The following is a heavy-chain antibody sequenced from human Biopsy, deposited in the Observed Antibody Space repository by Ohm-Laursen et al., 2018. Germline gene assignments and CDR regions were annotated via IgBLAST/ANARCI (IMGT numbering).Heavy chain of an antibody. CDR2: ISEGGST. CDR1: GGSFTGHY. V-gene: IGHV4-59*11. CDR3: ARLYRLDDYWNDDPPDAFDV. Sequence: SETLSLTCTVPGGSFTGHYWSWIRQSPGRGLEWIGSISEGGSTYYNPSLRGRVTISVDASKNQFSLKLSSVTAADTAVFFCARLYRLDDYWNDDPPDAFDVWAQGTMVTVSS. J-gene: IGHJ3*01. D-gene: IGHD3-3*01.